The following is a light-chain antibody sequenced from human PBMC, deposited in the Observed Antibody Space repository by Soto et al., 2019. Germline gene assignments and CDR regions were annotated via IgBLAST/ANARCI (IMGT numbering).Light chain of an antibody. J-gene: IGLJ3*02. V-gene: IGLV1-47*01. CDR1: SSNIGSHY. CDR2: RDG. Sequence: QSVLTQPPYASGTPGQSLTISCAGSSSNIGSHYVYWYQHLPGTAPKLLIFRDGQRPSGVPDRFFGSKSGTSASLAISGLRSEDEAHYYCAVWDASLTGWVFGGGTKLTVL. CDR3: AVWDASLTGWV.